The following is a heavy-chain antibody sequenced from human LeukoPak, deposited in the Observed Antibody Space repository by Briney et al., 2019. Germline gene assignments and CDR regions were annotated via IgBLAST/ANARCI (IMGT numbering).Heavy chain of an antibody. CDR1: GYTFTAYY. Sequence: ASVKVSCKASGYTFTAYYIHWVRQAPGQGLEWMGRINPDSGGTNYAQKFQGRVTMTRDTSISTAYMELSSLRSDDTAVYYCARVWRTSPYYFDYWGQGTLLTVSS. D-gene: IGHD3-10*01. V-gene: IGHV1-2*06. J-gene: IGHJ4*02. CDR2: INPDSGGT. CDR3: ARVWRTSPYYFDY.